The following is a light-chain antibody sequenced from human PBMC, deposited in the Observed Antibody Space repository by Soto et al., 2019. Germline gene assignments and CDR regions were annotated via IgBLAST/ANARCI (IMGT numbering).Light chain of an antibody. CDR3: QQYGSSGT. V-gene: IGKV3-20*01. CDR1: QSGSKSY. J-gene: IGKJ1*01. Sequence: EVVLNTYPAPLSLSPRGTGAIRSRASQSGSKSYLAWYQQKPGQAPRLLIYGASTRATGIPDRFSGSGSGTDFTLTSSRLEPEDFAVYYCQQYGSSGTFGQGTKVDIK. CDR2: GAS.